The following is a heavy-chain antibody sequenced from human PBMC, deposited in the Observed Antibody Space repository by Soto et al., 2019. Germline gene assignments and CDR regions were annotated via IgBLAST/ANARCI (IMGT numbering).Heavy chain of an antibody. D-gene: IGHD6-19*01. V-gene: IGHV4-30-4*01. CDR3: ARCSSGWYLVNNWFDP. Sequence: PSETLSLTCTVSGGSISSGDYYWSWIRQPPGKGLEWIEYIYYSGSTYYNPSLKSRVTISVDTSKNQFSLKLSSVTAADTAVYYCARCSSGWYLVNNWFDPWGQGTLVTVSS. J-gene: IGHJ5*02. CDR1: GGSISSGDYY. CDR2: IYYSGST.